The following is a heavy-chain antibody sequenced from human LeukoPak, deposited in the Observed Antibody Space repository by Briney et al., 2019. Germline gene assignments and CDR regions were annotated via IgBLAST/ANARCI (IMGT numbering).Heavy chain of an antibody. CDR3: ARPGQSSWWVYFNY. CDR2: IHTSGST. CDR1: GGSSSFYY. V-gene: IGHV4-4*09. D-gene: IGHD2-15*01. J-gene: IGHJ4*02. Sequence: SSETLSLTCTVSGGSSSFYYWTWIRQPPGKGLERIGNIHTSGSTDYNPSLKSRVTMSVDTSKNQFSLRLSSVTAADTAVYYCARPGQSSWWVYFNYWGQGTVVTVSS.